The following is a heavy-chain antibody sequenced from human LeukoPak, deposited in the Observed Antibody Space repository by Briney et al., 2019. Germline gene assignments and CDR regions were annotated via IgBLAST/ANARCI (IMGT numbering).Heavy chain of an antibody. CDR2: IYYSGST. V-gene: IGHV4-59*12. CDR3: ARGSSGYYYGEFDY. J-gene: IGHJ4*02. CDR1: GGSISSYY. D-gene: IGHD3-22*01. Sequence: SETLSLTCTVSGGSISSYYWSWIRQPPGKGLEWIGYIYYSGSTYYNPSLRSRVTISVDTSKNHFSLKLSSVTAADTAVYYCARGSSGYYYGEFDYWGQGTLVTVSS.